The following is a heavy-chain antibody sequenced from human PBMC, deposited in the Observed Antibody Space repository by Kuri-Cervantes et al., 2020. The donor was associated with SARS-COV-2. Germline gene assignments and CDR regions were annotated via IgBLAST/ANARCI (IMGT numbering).Heavy chain of an antibody. J-gene: IGHJ4*02. CDR1: GFNFSTYG. CDR2: ISYDGTNK. V-gene: IGHV3-30*03. CDR3: ARLGPFDY. Sequence: GESLKISCAASGFNFSTYGMYWVRQAPGKGLEWVASISYDGTNKYYAESVKGRFTVSRDNSKNTLFVQMDTLSAGDTAVYRCARLGPFDYWGQGTLVTVSS. D-gene: IGHD3-16*01.